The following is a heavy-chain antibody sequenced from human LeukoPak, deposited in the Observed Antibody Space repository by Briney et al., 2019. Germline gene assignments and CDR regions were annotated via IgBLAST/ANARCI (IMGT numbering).Heavy chain of an antibody. V-gene: IGHV1-2*02. CDR3: ARWGYCTNGVCYLNYFEY. J-gene: IGHJ4*02. CDR2: INPTSGGT. CDR1: GDTFTGYY. D-gene: IGHD2-8*01. Sequence: GASVKVSCKASGDTFTGYYIHWVRQAPGQGLEWMGWINPTSGGTKYAQKFQGRVTMTRDTSISTASMELSRLRSDDTAVYYCARWGYCTNGVCYLNYFEYWGQGTLVIVSS.